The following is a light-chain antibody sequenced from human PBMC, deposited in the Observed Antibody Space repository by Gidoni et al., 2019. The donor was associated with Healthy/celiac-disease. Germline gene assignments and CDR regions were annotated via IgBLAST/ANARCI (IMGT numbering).Light chain of an antibody. J-gene: IGKJ1*01. CDR2: AAS. V-gene: IGKV1-39*01. Sequence: DIQMTQSPSSLSASVGDRVTITCRASQSISSYLNWYQQKPGKAPKLLIYAASSLQSGVPSRFSGSGSGTDFTLTISRLQPEDFATYYCQQSYSTLWTFGQXTKVEIK. CDR1: QSISSY. CDR3: QQSYSTLWT.